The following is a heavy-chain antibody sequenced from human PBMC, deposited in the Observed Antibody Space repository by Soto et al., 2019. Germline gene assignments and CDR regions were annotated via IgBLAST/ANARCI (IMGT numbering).Heavy chain of an antibody. CDR1: VDSISSDDYY. V-gene: IGHV4-30-4*01. Sequence: PSETLSLTCTVSVDSISSDDYYWSWIRQPPGKGLEWIGYIYYSGSAYYNPSLKSRVTISADTSKNQFSLKLSSVTAADTAVYYCARGTGGGSHYYSEYWGQGTLFSVSS. J-gene: IGHJ4*02. D-gene: IGHD3-22*01. CDR2: IYYSGSA. CDR3: ARGTGGGSHYYSEY.